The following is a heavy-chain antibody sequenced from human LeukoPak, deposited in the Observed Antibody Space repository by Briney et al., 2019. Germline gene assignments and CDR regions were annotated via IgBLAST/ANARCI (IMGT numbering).Heavy chain of an antibody. V-gene: IGHV1-8*03. D-gene: IGHD3-22*01. CDR3: ARGPPYYYDSSGYYWFDY. CDR2: MNPNSGNT. CDR1: GYTFTSYD. J-gene: IGHJ4*02. Sequence: ASVKVSCKASGYTFTSYDINWVRQTTGQGLEWMGWMNPNSGNTGYAQKFQGRVTITRNTSISTAYMELSSLRSEDTAVYYCARGPPYYYDSSGYYWFDYWGQGTLVTVSS.